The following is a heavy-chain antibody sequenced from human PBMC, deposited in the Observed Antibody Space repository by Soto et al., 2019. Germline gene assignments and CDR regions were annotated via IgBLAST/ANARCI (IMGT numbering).Heavy chain of an antibody. CDR2: MYKGGSI. CDR1: GGSISDDY. CDR3: ARSYYDRSGYAVDP. V-gene: IGHV4-4*09. Sequence: ASETLSLTCRVSGGSISDDYWSWIRQPPGKRLEWIGYMYKGGSINYNPSLKSRVTFSVDTSKNQFSLKLSSVIAADTAVYCCARSYYDRSGYAVDPWGQGTLVTVSS. D-gene: IGHD3-22*01. J-gene: IGHJ5*02.